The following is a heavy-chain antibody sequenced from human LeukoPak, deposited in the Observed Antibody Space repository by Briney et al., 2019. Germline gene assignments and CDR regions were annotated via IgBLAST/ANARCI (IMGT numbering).Heavy chain of an antibody. V-gene: IGHV1-69*13. J-gene: IGHJ4*02. CDR1: GGTFSSYA. Sequence: ASVKVSCKASGGTFSSYAISWVRQAPGQGLEWMGGIIPIFGTANYAQKFQGRVTITADESTSTAYMELSNLRSEDTAVYYCARDRGDGYNEYYFDYWGQGTLVTVSS. D-gene: IGHD5-24*01. CDR2: IIPIFGTA. CDR3: ARDRGDGYNEYYFDY.